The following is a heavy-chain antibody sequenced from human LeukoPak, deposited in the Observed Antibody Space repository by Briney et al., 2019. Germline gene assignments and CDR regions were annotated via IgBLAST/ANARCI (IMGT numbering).Heavy chain of an antibody. V-gene: IGHV3-7*01. J-gene: IGHJ6*02. CDR1: GFTFSDSW. D-gene: IGHD3-16*01. CDR3: ATYTHWVAGDV. CDR2: TNQDGSDK. Sequence: GGSLRLSCAASGFTFSDSWMSWVRQAPGKGLEWVANTNQDGSDKDYVDSVKGRFTISRDNARNSLYLQMGSLRAEDTAVYYCATYTHWVAGDVWGQGTTVTVSS.